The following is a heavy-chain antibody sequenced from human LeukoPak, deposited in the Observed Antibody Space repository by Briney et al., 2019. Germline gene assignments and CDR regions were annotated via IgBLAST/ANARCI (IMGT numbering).Heavy chain of an antibody. Sequence: GGSLRLSCAASGFTFDDYGMNWVRQAPGKGLEWVANIKHDGSEKYYVDSVKGRFTISRDNAKKSLHLQMNSLRAEDTAVYYCARDPYGDYGDCFDYWGQGTLVIVSS. CDR1: GFTFDDYG. J-gene: IGHJ4*02. V-gene: IGHV3-7*01. CDR3: ARDPYGDYGDCFDY. CDR2: IKHDGSEK. D-gene: IGHD4-17*01.